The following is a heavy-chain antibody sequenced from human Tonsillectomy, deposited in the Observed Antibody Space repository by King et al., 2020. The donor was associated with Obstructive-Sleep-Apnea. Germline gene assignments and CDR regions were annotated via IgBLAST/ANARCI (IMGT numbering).Heavy chain of an antibody. Sequence: VQLVESGGGLVQPGGSLRLSCAASGFTFSSYAMSWVRQAPGKGLEWVSGISGSGGSTYYADSVKGRFTISRDNSKNTLYLQMNSLRAEDTAVYYCAKTPTDYGDYAVTEVFDYWGQGTLVTVSS. V-gene: IGHV3-23*04. J-gene: IGHJ4*02. CDR2: ISGSGGST. CDR1: GFTFSSYA. D-gene: IGHD4-17*01. CDR3: AKTPTDYGDYAVTEVFDY.